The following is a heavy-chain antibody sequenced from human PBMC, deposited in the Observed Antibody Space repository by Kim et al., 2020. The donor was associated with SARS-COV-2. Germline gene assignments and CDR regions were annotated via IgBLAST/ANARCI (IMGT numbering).Heavy chain of an antibody. CDR1: GYTLTELS. CDR3: ATEERGYSYSHYYYGMDV. Sequence: ASVKVSCKVSGYTLTELSMHWVRQAPGKGLEWMGGFDPEDGETIYAQKFQGRVTMTEDTSTDTAYMELSSLRSEDTAVYYCATEERGYSYSHYYYGMDVWGQGTTVTVSS. CDR2: FDPEDGET. J-gene: IGHJ6*02. V-gene: IGHV1-24*01. D-gene: IGHD5-18*01.